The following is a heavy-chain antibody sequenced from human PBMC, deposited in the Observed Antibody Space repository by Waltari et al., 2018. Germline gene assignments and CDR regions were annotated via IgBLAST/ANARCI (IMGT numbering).Heavy chain of an antibody. CDR3: ASPISSGWSPEYFQH. CDR2: IRGSGGST. CDR1: GFTFSSYA. D-gene: IGHD6-19*01. V-gene: IGHV3-23*01. J-gene: IGHJ1*01. Sequence: EVQLLESGGGLVQPGGSLRLSCAASGFTFSSYAMSWVRQAPGKGLEWVSAIRGSGGSTYYADSVKGRFTISRDNSKNTLYLQMNSLRAEDTAVYYCASPISSGWSPEYFQHWGQGTLVTVSS.